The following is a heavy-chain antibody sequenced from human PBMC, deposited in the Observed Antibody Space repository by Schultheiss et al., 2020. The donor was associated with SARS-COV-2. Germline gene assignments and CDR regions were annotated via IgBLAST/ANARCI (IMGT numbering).Heavy chain of an antibody. CDR1: GFTFSGSA. CDR2: IRSKANSYAT. CDR3: TRLGILTGGDY. J-gene: IGHJ4*02. D-gene: IGHD3-9*01. V-gene: IGHV3-73*01. Sequence: GGSLRLSCAASGFTFSGSAMHWVRQASGKGLEWVGRIRSKANSYATAYAASVKGRFTISRDDSKNTAYLQMNSLKTEDTAVYYCTRLGILTGGDYWGQGTLVTVSS.